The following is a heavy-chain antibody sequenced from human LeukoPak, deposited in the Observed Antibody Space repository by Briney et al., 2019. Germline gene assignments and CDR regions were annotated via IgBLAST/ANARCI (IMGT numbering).Heavy chain of an antibody. CDR1: GYTFTSYY. D-gene: IGHD3-10*01. Sequence: ASVKVSCKASGYTFTSYYMHWVRQAPGQGLEWMGIINPSGGSTSYAQKFQGRVTMTRDTSTSTVYMELSSLRSEDTAVYYCVRVRGITMVRGAILDPWGQGTLVTVSS. CDR3: VRVRGITMVRGAILDP. V-gene: IGHV1-46*01. CDR2: INPSGGST. J-gene: IGHJ5*02.